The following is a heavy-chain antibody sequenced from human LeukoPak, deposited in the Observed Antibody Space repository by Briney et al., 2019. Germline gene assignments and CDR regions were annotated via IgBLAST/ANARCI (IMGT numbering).Heavy chain of an antibody. D-gene: IGHD5-12*01. J-gene: IGHJ4*02. V-gene: IGHV3-23*01. Sequence: GGSLRLSCAASGFTFSSYAMSWVRQAPGKGLEWVSAIRGSGAFTYYADSVKGRFTISRDNSKNTPNLQMNSLRAEDTAIYYCAKYSGYDFGRYNFDYWGQGTLVTVSS. CDR3: AKYSGYDFGRYNFDY. CDR2: IRGSGAFT. CDR1: GFTFSSYA.